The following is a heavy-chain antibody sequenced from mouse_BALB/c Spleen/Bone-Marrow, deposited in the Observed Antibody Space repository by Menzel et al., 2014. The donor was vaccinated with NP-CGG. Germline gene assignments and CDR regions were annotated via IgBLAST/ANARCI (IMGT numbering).Heavy chain of an antibody. CDR1: GYTFTDYA. Sequence: VQLQQPGAELVRPGVSVKISCKGSGYTFTDYAMHWVKQSHAKSLEWIGVISTYYGDASYNQKFKGKATMTVDKSSSTAYMELARLTSEDSAIYYCASGNYYYAIDYWGQGTSVTVSS. D-gene: IGHD2-1*01. CDR2: ISTYYGDA. J-gene: IGHJ4*01. V-gene: IGHV1S137*01. CDR3: ASGNYYYAIDY.